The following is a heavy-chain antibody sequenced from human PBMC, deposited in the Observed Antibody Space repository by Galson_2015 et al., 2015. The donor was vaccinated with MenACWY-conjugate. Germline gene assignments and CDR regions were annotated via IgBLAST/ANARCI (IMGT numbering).Heavy chain of an antibody. CDR1: GGSINSHNYY. Sequence: ETLSLTCTVSGGSINSHNYYWGWIRQTPGKGLEWIGSVYYSGSTYYNPSLNSRVTISVDTSENQFTLKLSSVTAADTAVYYCARHYYYSNGPHDYWGQGTLVTVSS. D-gene: IGHD3-22*01. J-gene: IGHJ4*02. V-gene: IGHV4-39*01. CDR3: ARHYYYSNGPHDY. CDR2: VYYSGST.